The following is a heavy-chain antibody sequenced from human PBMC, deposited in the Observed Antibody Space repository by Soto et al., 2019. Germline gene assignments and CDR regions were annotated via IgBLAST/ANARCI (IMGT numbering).Heavy chain of an antibody. CDR3: AREALFGYSGYEAPPGERNWFDP. CDR2: ISAYNGNT. V-gene: IGHV1-18*01. D-gene: IGHD5-12*01. Sequence: GASVKVSCKXSGYTFTSYGISWVRQAPGQGLEWMGWISAYNGNTNYAQKLQGRVTMTTDTSTSTAYMELRSLRSDDTAVYYCAREALFGYSGYEAPPGERNWFDPWGQGTLVTVSS. J-gene: IGHJ5*02. CDR1: GYTFTSYG.